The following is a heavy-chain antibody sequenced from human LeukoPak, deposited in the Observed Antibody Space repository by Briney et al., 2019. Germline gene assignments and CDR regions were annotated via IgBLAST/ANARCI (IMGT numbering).Heavy chain of an antibody. CDR1: GGSINSSNYY. D-gene: IGHD6-13*01. J-gene: IGHJ3*02. V-gene: IGHV4-39*07. CDR2: IYYTVTT. Sequence: PSETLSLTCTVSGGSINSSNYYWGWIRQPPGKGLERIGSIYYTVTTYYNPSLKSRPSLKSRVTISVDTSKNQFSLKLSSVTAADTAVYYCARDQGIAAAGTADDAFDIWGQGTMVTVSS. CDR3: ARDQGIAAAGTADDAFDI.